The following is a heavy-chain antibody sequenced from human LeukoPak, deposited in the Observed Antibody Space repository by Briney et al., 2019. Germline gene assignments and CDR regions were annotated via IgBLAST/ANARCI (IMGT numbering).Heavy chain of an antibody. CDR3: ARGKMATITDAFDI. D-gene: IGHD5-24*01. Sequence: PGRSLTLSCAASGFTFSSYGMHWLRQAPGKALEWVAVIWYDGSNKYYADSVKGRFTISRDNSKNTLYLQMNSLRAEDTAVYYCARGKMATITDAFDIWGQGTMVTVSS. CDR2: IWYDGSNK. J-gene: IGHJ3*02. V-gene: IGHV3-33*01. CDR1: GFTFSSYG.